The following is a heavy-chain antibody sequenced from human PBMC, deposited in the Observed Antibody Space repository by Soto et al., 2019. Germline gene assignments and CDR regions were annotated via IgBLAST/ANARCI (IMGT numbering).Heavy chain of an antibody. CDR1: GYTFTTYS. J-gene: IGHJ4*02. Sequence: QVQLVQSGAEVKKPGASVQVSCKTSGYTFTTYSVHWVRQAPGQRLEWMGWINAGNGDTKYSQKFQGRVTITRDTSASTAYMELNSLRSEDTTVYYCARGQGTYADYWGQGTLVSVSS. CDR2: INAGNGDT. D-gene: IGHD3-10*01. V-gene: IGHV1-3*01. CDR3: ARGQGTYADY.